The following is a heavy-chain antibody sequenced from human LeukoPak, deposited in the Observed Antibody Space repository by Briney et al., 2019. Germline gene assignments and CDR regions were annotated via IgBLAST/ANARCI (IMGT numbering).Heavy chain of an antibody. CDR1: GFTFSDYY. J-gene: IGHJ4*02. CDR3: ARTDWEYSSSWSPFDY. CDR2: ISSSSSYT. D-gene: IGHD6-13*01. V-gene: IGHV3-11*03. Sequence: PGGSLRLSCAASGFTFSDYYMSWIRQAPGKGVEWVSYISSSSSYTNYADSVKGRFTISRDNAKNSLYLQMNSLRAEDTAVYYCARTDWEYSSSWSPFDYWGQGTLVTVSS.